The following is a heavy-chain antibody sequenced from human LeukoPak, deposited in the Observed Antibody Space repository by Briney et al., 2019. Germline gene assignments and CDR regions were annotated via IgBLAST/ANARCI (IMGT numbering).Heavy chain of an antibody. D-gene: IGHD3-10*01. CDR2: INPIFGTA. CDR1: GGTFISYA. CDR3: ARDVRFGANWFDP. V-gene: IGHV1-69*13. Sequence: SSVKVSCKASGGTFISYAISWVRQAPGQELEWRGGINPIFGTANYAQKFQGRVTITADESTSTAYMELSSLRSEDTAVYYCARDVRFGANWFDPWGRGTLVTVSS. J-gene: IGHJ5*02.